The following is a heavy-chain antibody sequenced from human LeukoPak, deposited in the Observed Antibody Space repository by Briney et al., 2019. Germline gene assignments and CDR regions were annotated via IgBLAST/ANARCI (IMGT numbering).Heavy chain of an antibody. CDR1: GFNLSVYY. CDR2: ISSSSSYI. CDR3: ARDSLYDYVWGSYRHNSDY. V-gene: IGHV3-11*06. J-gene: IGHJ4*02. D-gene: IGHD3-16*02. Sequence: GGSLRLSCAASGFNLSVYYMSWIRQAPGKGLEWVSSISSSSSYIYYADSVKGRFTISRDNAKNSLYLQMNSLRAEDTAVYYCARDSLYDYVWGSYRHNSDYWGQGTLVTVSS.